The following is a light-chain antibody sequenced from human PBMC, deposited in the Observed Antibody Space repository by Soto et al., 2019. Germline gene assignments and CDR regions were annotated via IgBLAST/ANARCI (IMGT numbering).Light chain of an antibody. CDR2: GTS. CDR3: EYYGTSIT. J-gene: IGKJ4*01. V-gene: IGKV3-20*01. CDR1: QSIDNNH. Sequence: IVLTQSPVTLSLSPGERVTLSCRASQSIDNNHLAWYQQKPGQAPRLLIHGTSNRATGIPDRFSGSGSGTDFTLTFSRLEPEDFAVYYCEYYGTSITFGGGTKVDIK.